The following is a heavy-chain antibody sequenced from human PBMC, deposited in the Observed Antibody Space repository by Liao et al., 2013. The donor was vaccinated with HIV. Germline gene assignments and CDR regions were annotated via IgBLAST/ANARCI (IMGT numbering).Heavy chain of an antibody. CDR1: GGSISSYY. D-gene: IGHD4-17*01. J-gene: IGHJ4*02. CDR3: ARVVRPDYGDYRPFDY. V-gene: IGHV4-4*07. CDR2: IYYSGTT. Sequence: QVQLQESGPGLVKPSETLSLTCTVSGGSISSYYWSWIRQPAGKGLEWIGSIYYSGTTYYNPSLKSRVTISVDTSKNQFSLKLNSVTAADTAVYYCARVVRPDYGDYRPFDYWGQGTLVTVSS.